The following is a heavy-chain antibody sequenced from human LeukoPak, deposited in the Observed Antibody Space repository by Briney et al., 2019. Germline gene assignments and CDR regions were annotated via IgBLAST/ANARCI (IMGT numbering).Heavy chain of an antibody. D-gene: IGHD6-19*01. Sequence: GGSLRLSCAASGFTFSSYAMHWVRQAPGKGLEWVAIISFDGSNKYFADSVKGRFTISRDNSKNTLYLQMNSLRAEDTAVYYCVISGYSSGWYYFDYWGQGTLVTVSS. CDR3: VISGYSSGWYYFDY. CDR1: GFTFSSYA. J-gene: IGHJ4*02. CDR2: ISFDGSNK. V-gene: IGHV3-30-3*01.